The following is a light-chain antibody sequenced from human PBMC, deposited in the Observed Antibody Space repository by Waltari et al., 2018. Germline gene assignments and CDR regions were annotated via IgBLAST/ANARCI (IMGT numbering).Light chain of an antibody. J-gene: IGLJ3*02. CDR3: SSHGAYKL. Sequence: QSALTQPPSASGSPGQSVTISCTGTSSDIGAYNYFSWFQQRPGKAPRLMIYEVTKRPSGGPDRFSGSKSGNTASLTVSGLQAEDEADYYCSSHGAYKLFGGGTKLTVL. V-gene: IGLV2-8*01. CDR1: SSDIGAYNY. CDR2: EVT.